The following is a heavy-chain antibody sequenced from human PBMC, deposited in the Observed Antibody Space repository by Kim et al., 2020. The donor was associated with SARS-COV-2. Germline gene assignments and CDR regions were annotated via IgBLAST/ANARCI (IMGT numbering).Heavy chain of an antibody. CDR2: ISSSSSYI. V-gene: IGHV3-21*01. CDR3: ASVPAASPVTNYYYGMDV. J-gene: IGHJ6*02. D-gene: IGHD2-2*01. CDR1: GFTFSSYS. Sequence: GGSLRLSCAASGFTFSSYSMNWVRQAPGKGLEWVSSISSSSSYIYYADSVKGRFTISRDNAKNSLYLQMNSLRAEDTAVYYCASVPAASPVTNYYYGMDVWGQGTTVTVSS.